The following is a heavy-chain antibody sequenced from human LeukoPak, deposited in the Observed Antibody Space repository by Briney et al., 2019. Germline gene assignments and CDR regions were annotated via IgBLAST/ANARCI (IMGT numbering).Heavy chain of an antibody. CDR3: ARDRDGATLDY. D-gene: IGHD1-26*01. J-gene: IGHJ4*02. Sequence: SETLSLTCTVSGGSISSYYWSWIRQPPGKGLEWIGYIYYSGSTNYNPSLKSRVTISVDTSKNQFSLKLSSVTAADTAVYYCARDRDGATLDYRGQGTLVTVSS. CDR2: IYYSGST. CDR1: GGSISSYY. V-gene: IGHV4-59*01.